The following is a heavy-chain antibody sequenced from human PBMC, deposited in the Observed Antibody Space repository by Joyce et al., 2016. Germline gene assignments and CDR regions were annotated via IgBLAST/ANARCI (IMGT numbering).Heavy chain of an antibody. D-gene: IGHD2-15*01. CDR2: ISGSDDGT. CDR3: AKGTLGSCSGTTCYPLDS. Sequence: EVQLFESGGGWVQPGGSLRLSCAASGFTFSSDAMCWVRQAQGKVLEWVSAISGSDDGTYHADSVRGSFTISRDNSKNTLYLQMNSLTAEDTAIYYCAKGTLGSCSGTTCYPLDSWGQGTLVTVSS. V-gene: IGHV3-23*01. CDR1: GFTFSSDA. J-gene: IGHJ4*02.